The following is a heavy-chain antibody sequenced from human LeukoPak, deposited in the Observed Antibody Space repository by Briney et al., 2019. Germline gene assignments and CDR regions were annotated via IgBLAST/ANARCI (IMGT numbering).Heavy chain of an antibody. Sequence: GGSLRLSCAASGFTFNNYWISWVRQAPGKGLGWVANIKQDGSEKYYVDSVKGRFTISRDNAKNSLYLHMNSLRAEDTAVYYCARARGDDFWSGYWRYYYYMDVWGKGTTVTVSS. J-gene: IGHJ6*03. D-gene: IGHD3-3*01. V-gene: IGHV3-7*01. CDR1: GFTFNNYW. CDR2: IKQDGSEK. CDR3: ARARGDDFWSGYWRYYYYMDV.